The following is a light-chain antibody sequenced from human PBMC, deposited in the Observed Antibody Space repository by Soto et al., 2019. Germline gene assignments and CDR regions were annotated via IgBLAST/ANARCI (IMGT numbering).Light chain of an antibody. Sequence: DIQMTQSPSTLSASVGDRVTITCRASQSISSWLAWYQQKPGKAPKLLIYDASRLESGVPSRFSGSGSGTEFTLTISSLQTDDFATYYCQQYNSYPYTFGQGTKLEIK. CDR3: QQYNSYPYT. V-gene: IGKV1-5*01. CDR2: DAS. CDR1: QSISSW. J-gene: IGKJ2*01.